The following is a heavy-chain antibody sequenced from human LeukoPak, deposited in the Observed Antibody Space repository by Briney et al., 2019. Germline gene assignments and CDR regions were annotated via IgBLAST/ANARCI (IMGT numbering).Heavy chain of an antibody. D-gene: IGHD3-16*01. J-gene: IGHJ4*02. V-gene: IGHV3-30*02. CDR3: AKDLMGGLGGY. CDR2: IRYDGSNK. CDR1: GFTFSAYD. Sequence: GGSLRLSCAASGFTFSAYDMHWVRQAPGKGLEWVAFIRYDGSNKYYADSVKGRFTISRDNSKNTLFLQMNSLGAEDTAVYYCAKDLMGGLGGYWGQGTLVTVSS.